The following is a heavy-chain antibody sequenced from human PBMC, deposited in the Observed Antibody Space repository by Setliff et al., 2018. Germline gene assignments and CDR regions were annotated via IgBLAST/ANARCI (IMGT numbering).Heavy chain of an antibody. D-gene: IGHD3-3*01. CDR1: GYTFTSYD. CDR3: ARGGGTIFGVAANWFDP. Sequence: ASVKVSCKASGYTFTSYDINWVRQATGQGLEWMGWMNPNSGNTGYAQKFQGRVTMTRNTSISTACMELSSLRSEDTAVYYCARGGGTIFGVAANWFDPWGQGTLVTVSS. V-gene: IGHV1-8*02. CDR2: MNPNSGNT. J-gene: IGHJ5*02.